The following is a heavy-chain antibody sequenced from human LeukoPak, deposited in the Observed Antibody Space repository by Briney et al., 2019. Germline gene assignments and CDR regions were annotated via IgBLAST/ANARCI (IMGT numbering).Heavy chain of an antibody. V-gene: IGHV3-15*01. J-gene: IGHJ4*02. CDR1: GFTFSSYA. D-gene: IGHD1-1*01. CDR3: STDRRDWNPRD. CDR2: IKSKTDGGTT. Sequence: GGSLRLSCAASGFTFSSYAMSWVRQAPGKGLEWVGRIKSKTDGGTTDYAAPVKGRFTISRDDSKNTLYLQMNSLKTEDTAVYYCSTDRRDWNPRDWGQGTLVTVSS.